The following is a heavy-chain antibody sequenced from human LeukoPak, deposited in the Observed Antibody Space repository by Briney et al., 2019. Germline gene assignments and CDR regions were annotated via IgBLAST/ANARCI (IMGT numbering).Heavy chain of an antibody. Sequence: GGSLRLSCAASGFTFSSYAMSWVRQAPGKGLEWVSAISGSGGSTYYADSVKGRFTISRDNSKNTLYLQMNSLRAEDTAVYYCAKDRGYSSSSHRGYYFDYWGQGTLVTVSS. V-gene: IGHV3-23*01. CDR3: AKDRGYSSSSHRGYYFDY. D-gene: IGHD6-6*01. CDR1: GFTFSSYA. J-gene: IGHJ4*02. CDR2: ISGSGGST.